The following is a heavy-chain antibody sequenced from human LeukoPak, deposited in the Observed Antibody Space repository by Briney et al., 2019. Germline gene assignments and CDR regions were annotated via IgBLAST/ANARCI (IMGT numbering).Heavy chain of an antibody. D-gene: IGHD6-19*01. V-gene: IGHV4-34*01. J-gene: IGHJ6*02. CDR2: INHSGST. CDR1: GGSFSGYY. Sequence: SETLSLTCAVYGGSFSGYYWSWIRQPPGKGLEWIGEINHSGSTNYNPSLKSRVTISVDTSKNQFSLKLSSVTAADTAVYYCARVVAVAGLYYYYYYGMDVWAKGPRSPSP. CDR3: ARVVAVAGLYYYYYYGMDV.